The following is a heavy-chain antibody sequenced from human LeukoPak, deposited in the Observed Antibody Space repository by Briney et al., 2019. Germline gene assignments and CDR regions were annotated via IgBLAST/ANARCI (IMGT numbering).Heavy chain of an antibody. CDR2: IYHSGST. CDR3: ASTGSYYNSVDY. Sequence: SQTLSLTCAVSGGPISSGGYSWSWIRQPPGKGLEWIGYIYHSGSTYYNPSLKSRVTISVDRSKNQFSPKLSSVTAADTAVYYCASTGSYYNSVDYWGQGTLVTVSS. CDR1: GGPISSGGYS. D-gene: IGHD3-10*01. J-gene: IGHJ4*02. V-gene: IGHV4-30-2*01.